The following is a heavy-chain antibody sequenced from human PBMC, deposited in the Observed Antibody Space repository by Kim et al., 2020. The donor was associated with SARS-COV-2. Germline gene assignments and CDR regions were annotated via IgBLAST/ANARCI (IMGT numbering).Heavy chain of an antibody. J-gene: IGHJ6*03. D-gene: IGHD6-13*01. CDR2: IWNDGTTK. Sequence: GGSLRLSCAASEFTFSSYGMHWVRQAPGKGLEWVALIWNDGTTKNYADSVKGRFTISRDNSKHTLYLQMNSLRGEDTAVYYCARGDSSSSYYYYMDVWGKGTTVTVS. CDR3: ARGDSSSSYYYYMDV. CDR1: EFTFSSYG. V-gene: IGHV3-33*01.